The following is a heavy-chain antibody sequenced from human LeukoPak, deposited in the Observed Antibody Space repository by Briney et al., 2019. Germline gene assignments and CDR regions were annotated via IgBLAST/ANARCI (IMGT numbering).Heavy chain of an antibody. CDR1: GDSISSGSYS. CDR2: IYQSGGA. Sequence: SQTLSLTCAVSGDSISSGSYSWNWIRQPPGKGLEWIGYIYQSGGAYYNTSLKSRVTISVDRSRNQFSLKLTAVTAADTAVYFCARGTTVTTFLDYWGQGTLVTVSS. CDR3: ARGTTVTTFLDY. J-gene: IGHJ4*02. V-gene: IGHV4-30-2*01. D-gene: IGHD4-17*01.